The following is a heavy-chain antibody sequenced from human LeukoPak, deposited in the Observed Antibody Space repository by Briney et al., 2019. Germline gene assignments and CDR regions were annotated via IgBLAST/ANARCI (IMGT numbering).Heavy chain of an antibody. CDR1: GFTFSDYY. D-gene: IGHD3-9*01. Sequence: GGSLRLSCAASGFTFSDYYMSWIRQAPGKGLEWVSSITSSSSYIYYADSVKGRFTISRDNAKKSLSLQMNSLRAEDTAVYYCARGHGSYDILTGYFTYYYYYYMDVWGKGTTVTTSS. CDR2: ITSSSSYI. V-gene: IGHV3-11*05. CDR3: ARGHGSYDILTGYFTYYYYYYMDV. J-gene: IGHJ6*03.